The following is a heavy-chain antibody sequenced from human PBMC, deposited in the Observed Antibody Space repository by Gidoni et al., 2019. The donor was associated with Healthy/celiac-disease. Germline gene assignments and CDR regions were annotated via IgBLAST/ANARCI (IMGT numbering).Heavy chain of an antibody. CDR3: AKDLRGVVVVIPYFDY. J-gene: IGHJ4*02. V-gene: IGHV3-23*01. CDR1: GFPLSSHA. CDR2: ISGSGGST. Sequence: EVQLLESGGGLVQPGGSLSLSCAASGFPLSSHAMSWVRQAQGKGLEWVSAISGSGGSTYYADSVKGRFTISRDNSKNTLYLQMNSLRAEDTAVYYCAKDLRGVVVVIPYFDYWGQGTLVTVSS. D-gene: IGHD2-21*01.